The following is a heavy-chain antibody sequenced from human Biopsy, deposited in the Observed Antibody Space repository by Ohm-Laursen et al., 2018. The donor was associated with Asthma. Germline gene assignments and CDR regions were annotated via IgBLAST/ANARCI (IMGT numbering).Heavy chain of an antibody. CDR1: GGSISSGAYY. CDR2: IYYIGST. D-gene: IGHD3-16*01. CDR3: ARRGGVRRYFDY. Sequence: SDTLSLTCTVSGGSISSGAYYWSWVCQPPGKGLEWIGYIYYIGSTYYNPSLKSRVAISLDTSKNQFSLKLSSVTAADTAVYFCARRGGVRRYFDYWGQGTLVTVSS. V-gene: IGHV4-30-4*02. J-gene: IGHJ4*02.